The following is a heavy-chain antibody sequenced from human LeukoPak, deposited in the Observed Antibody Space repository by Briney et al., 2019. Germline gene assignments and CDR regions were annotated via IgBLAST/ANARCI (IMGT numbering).Heavy chain of an antibody. CDR2: INGDGSTT. J-gene: IGHJ5*02. CDR1: GLTFSSYW. CDR3: ARDLDGSRNYHWFHP. D-gene: IGHD3-10*01. V-gene: IGHV3-74*01. Sequence: GGSLRLSCAASGLTFSSYWMHWVRQAPGKGLVWVSRINGDGSTTTYADSVKGRFTISRDNAKNTLYVQMNSLRVEDTAVYYCARDLDGSRNYHWFHPLGQETLVTMSS.